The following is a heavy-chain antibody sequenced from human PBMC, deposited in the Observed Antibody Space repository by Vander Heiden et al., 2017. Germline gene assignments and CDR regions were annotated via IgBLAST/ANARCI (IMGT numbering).Heavy chain of an antibody. D-gene: IGHD3-3*01. CDR2: IYTSGST. V-gene: IGHV4-4*07. CDR1: GGSISSSY. CDR3: AREATIFGVVEFGGVYYGMDV. Sequence: QVQLQESGPGLVKPSETLSLTCTVSGGSISSSYWSWIRQPAGKGLEWIGRIYTSGSTNYNPSLKSRVTMSVDTSKNQFSLKLSSVTAADTAVYYCAREATIFGVVEFGGVYYGMDVWGQGTTVTVSS. J-gene: IGHJ6*01.